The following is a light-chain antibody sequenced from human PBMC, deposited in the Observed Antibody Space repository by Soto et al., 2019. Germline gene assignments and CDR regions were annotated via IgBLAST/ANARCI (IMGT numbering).Light chain of an antibody. CDR1: QSISSW. CDR3: QHYNSYSEA. Sequence: DIQMTQSPSTLSASVGDRVTITFRASQSISSWLAWYQQKPWKAPKLLIYKASSLESGVPSRFSGSGSGTEFTLTISSLQPDDFATYYCQHYNSYSEAFGQGTKVDIK. J-gene: IGKJ1*01. V-gene: IGKV1-5*03. CDR2: KAS.